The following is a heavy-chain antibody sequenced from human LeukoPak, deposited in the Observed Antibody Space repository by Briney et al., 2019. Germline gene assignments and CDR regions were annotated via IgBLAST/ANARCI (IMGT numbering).Heavy chain of an antibody. CDR1: GYTFTGYY. CDR3: ARVRGYCSSTSCYPPNFDAFDI. J-gene: IGHJ3*02. CDR2: INPNSGGT. Sequence: GASVKVSCKASGYTFTGYYMHWVRQAPGQGLEWMGWINPNSGGTNYAQKFQGRVTMTRDTSLSTPYMELSRLRSDDTAVYYCARVRGYCSSTSCYPPNFDAFDIWGQGTMVTVSS. D-gene: IGHD2-2*01. V-gene: IGHV1-2*02.